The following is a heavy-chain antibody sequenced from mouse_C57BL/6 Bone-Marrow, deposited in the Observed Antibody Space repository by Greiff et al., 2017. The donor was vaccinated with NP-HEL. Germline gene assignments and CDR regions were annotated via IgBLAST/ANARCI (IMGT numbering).Heavy chain of an antibody. Sequence: VQLQESGPGLVAPSQSLSITCTVSGFSLTSYGVHWVRQPPGKGLEWLVVIWSDGSTTYNSALKSRLSISKDNSKSQVFLKMNSLQTDDTAMYYCARHGGGYLYYAMDYWGQGTSVTVSS. V-gene: IGHV2-6-1*01. D-gene: IGHD2-3*01. CDR3: ARHGGGYLYYAMDY. J-gene: IGHJ4*01. CDR1: GFSLTSYG. CDR2: IWSDGST.